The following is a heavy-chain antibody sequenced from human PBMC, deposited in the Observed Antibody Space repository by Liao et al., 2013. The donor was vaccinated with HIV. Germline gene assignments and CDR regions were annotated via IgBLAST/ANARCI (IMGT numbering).Heavy chain of an antibody. V-gene: IGHV4-61*05. CDR2: ISYSGST. D-gene: IGHD3-3*01. CDR1: GGSISSSSYY. Sequence: QLQLQESGPGLVKPSETLSLTCTVSGGSISSSSYYWGWIRQPPGKGLEWIGYISYSGSTNYNPSLKSRVTISVDTSKNQFSLKLSSVTAADTAVYYCARGTIFGPDYWGQGTLVTVSS. J-gene: IGHJ4*02. CDR3: ARGTIFGPDY.